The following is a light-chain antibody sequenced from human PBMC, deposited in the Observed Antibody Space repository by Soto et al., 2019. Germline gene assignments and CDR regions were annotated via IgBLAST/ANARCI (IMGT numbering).Light chain of an antibody. CDR2: SAS. V-gene: IGKV2-28*01. CDR3: MKARQTPFT. CDR1: QSLLYIDGYNY. Sequence: DIVMTQSPVSLAVNPGEPAAISCTSSQSLLYIDGYNYLDWYLQKPGQQPQLLIYSASNRAAGVPDRFSGSGSGTDFTLKISRVEDEDVGDYFCMKARQTPFTFGTGTKVDIK. J-gene: IGKJ3*01.